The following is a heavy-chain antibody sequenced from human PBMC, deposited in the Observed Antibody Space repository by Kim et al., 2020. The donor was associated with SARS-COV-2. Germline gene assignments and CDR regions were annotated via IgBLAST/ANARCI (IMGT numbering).Heavy chain of an antibody. D-gene: IGHD6-19*01. J-gene: IGHJ4*02. V-gene: IGHV3-43*01. Sequence: YADSVKGRFTISRDNSKNSLYLQMNSLRTEDTALYYCAKDIPPSSGFDYWGQGTLVTVSS. CDR3: AKDIPPSSGFDY.